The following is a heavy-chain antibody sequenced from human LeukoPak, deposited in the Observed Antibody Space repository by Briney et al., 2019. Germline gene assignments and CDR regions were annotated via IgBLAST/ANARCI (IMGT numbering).Heavy chain of an antibody. CDR1: GFTFSSYG. CDR3: ARRYCSGGSCYGIDY. J-gene: IGHJ4*02. Sequence: GGSLRLSCAASGFTFSSYGMSWVRQAPGKGLEWVSAISGSGGSTYYADSVKGRFTISRDSSKNTLYLQMNSLRAEDTAVYYCARRYCSGGSCYGIDYWGQGTLVTVSS. D-gene: IGHD2-15*01. CDR2: ISGSGGST. V-gene: IGHV3-23*01.